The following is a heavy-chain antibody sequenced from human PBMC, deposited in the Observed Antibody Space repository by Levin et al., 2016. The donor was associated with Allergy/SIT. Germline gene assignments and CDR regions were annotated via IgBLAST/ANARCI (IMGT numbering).Heavy chain of an antibody. CDR2: ISYDGSNK. D-gene: IGHD6-6*01. V-gene: IGHV3-30*18. CDR3: AKDAVLSLYSSSSGWFDP. CDR1: GFTFSSYG. Sequence: GESLKISCAASGFTFSSYGMHWVRQAPGKGLEWVAVISYDGSNKYYADSVKGRFTISRDNSKNTLYLQMNSLRAEDTAVYYCAKDAVLSLYSSSSGWFDPWGQGTLVTVSS. J-gene: IGHJ5*02.